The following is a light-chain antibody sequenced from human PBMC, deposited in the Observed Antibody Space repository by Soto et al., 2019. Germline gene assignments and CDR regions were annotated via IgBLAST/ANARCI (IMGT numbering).Light chain of an antibody. Sequence: DIQMTQSPSSLSASVGDRVTITCRASQGISNNLAWYQQKPGKVPKLLIYAASTLQSGVPSRFSGSGSGTDFALTISSLQPEDVATYYCQKYNSVPITFGQGTRLEIK. CDR1: QGISNN. V-gene: IGKV1-27*01. J-gene: IGKJ5*01. CDR3: QKYNSVPIT. CDR2: AAS.